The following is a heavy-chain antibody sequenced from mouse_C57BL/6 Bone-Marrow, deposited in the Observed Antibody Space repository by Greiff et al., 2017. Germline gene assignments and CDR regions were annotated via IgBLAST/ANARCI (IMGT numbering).Heavy chain of an antibody. CDR2: INPGSGGT. CDR1: GYAFTNYL. J-gene: IGHJ1*03. CDR3: ARSGYHDV. Sequence: VQLQQSGAELVRPGTSVKVSCKASGYAFTNYLIEWVKQRPGQGLEWIGVINPGSGGTNYNEKFKGKATLTADKSSSTAYMQLSSLTSEDSAVYFCARSGYHDVWGTGTTVTVSS. D-gene: IGHD2-2*01. V-gene: IGHV1-54*01.